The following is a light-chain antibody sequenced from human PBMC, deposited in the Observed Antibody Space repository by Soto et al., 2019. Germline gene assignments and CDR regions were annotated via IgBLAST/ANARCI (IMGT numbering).Light chain of an antibody. CDR3: QKCNSAPFT. CDR2: AAS. Sequence: DIQMTQSPSSLSASVGDRVTITCRASQVIYNYLAWYQQKPGKVPKLLISAASTLQSGVPSRFGGSGSGTDFTLTISSLQPEDVATYYCQKCNSAPFTFGGGTKVEIK. J-gene: IGKJ4*01. CDR1: QVIYNY. V-gene: IGKV1-27*01.